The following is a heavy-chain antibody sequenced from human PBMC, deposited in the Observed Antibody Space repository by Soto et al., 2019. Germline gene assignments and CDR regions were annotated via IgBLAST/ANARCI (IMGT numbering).Heavy chain of an antibody. J-gene: IGHJ6*02. Sequence: SVGSLRLSCAASGFTFSGSAMHWVRQASGKGLEWVGRIRSKANSYATAYAASVKGRFTISRDDSKNTAYPQMNSLKTEDTAVYYCTRLVVTASLGYYYGMDVWGQGTTVTVSS. CDR1: GFTFSGSA. D-gene: IGHD2-21*02. V-gene: IGHV3-73*01. CDR2: IRSKANSYAT. CDR3: TRLVVTASLGYYYGMDV.